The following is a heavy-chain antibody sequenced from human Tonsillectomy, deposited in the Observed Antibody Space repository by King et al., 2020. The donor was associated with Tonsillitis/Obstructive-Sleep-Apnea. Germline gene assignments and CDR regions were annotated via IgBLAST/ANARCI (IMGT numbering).Heavy chain of an antibody. CDR2: INAGNGNT. CDR3: ARFGELLGYFDY. CDR1: GYTFTSYA. J-gene: IGHJ4*02. Sequence: QLVQSGAEVKKPGASVKVSCKASGYTFTSYAMHWVRQAPGQRLEWMGWINAGNGNTKYSQKFQGRVTITRDTSASTAYMELGSLRSEDTAVYYCARFGELLGYFDYWGQGTLVTVSS. D-gene: IGHD3-10*01. V-gene: IGHV1-3*01.